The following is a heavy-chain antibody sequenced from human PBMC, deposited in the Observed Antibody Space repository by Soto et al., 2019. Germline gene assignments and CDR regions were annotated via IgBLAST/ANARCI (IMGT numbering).Heavy chain of an antibody. D-gene: IGHD3-22*01. CDR2: INHSGST. CDR3: ARGARSASHYDSSGYLNY. V-gene: IGHV4-34*01. CDR1: GGSFSGSY. J-gene: IGHJ4*02. Sequence: SEPLSLTCAVYGGSFSGSYWSWIRQPPGKGLEWIGEINHSGSTNYNPSLKSRVTISVDTSKNQFSLKLSSVTAADTAVYYCARGARSASHYDSSGYLNYWGQG.